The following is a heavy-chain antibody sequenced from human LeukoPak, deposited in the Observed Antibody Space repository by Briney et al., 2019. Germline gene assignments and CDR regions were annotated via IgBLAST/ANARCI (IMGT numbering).Heavy chain of an antibody. D-gene: IGHD2-2*01. CDR2: IYYSGST. Sequence: SETLSLTCTVSGGSISSSSYYWGWLRQPPGQGLEWIVSIYYSGSTYYNPSLKTRVTISVDTSKNQFSLKLSSVTAADTAVYYCARQGGYCSSTSCPFDYWGQGTLVTVSS. V-gene: IGHV4-39*01. CDR3: ARQGGYCSSTSCPFDY. CDR1: GGSISSSSYY. J-gene: IGHJ4*02.